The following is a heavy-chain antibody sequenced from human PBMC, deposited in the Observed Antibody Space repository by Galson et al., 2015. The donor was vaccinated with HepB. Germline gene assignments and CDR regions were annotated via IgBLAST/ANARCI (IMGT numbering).Heavy chain of an antibody. D-gene: IGHD6-13*01. CDR2: MNPNSGNT. V-gene: IGHV1-8*02. Sequence: SVKVSCKASGYTFTSYDINWVRQAPGQGLEWMGWMNPNSGNTDYAQKFQGRVTMTRNTSISTAYMELSSLRSEDTAVYYCARGQIWKKQELPRKVFLDYGGQGPRAPASS. J-gene: IGHJ4*02. CDR3: ARGQIWKKQELPRKVFLDY. CDR1: GYTFTSYD.